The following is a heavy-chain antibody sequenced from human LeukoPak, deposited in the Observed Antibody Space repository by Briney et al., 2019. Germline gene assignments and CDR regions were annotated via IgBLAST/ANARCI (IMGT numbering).Heavy chain of an antibody. D-gene: IGHD4-17*01. CDR1: GYTFTSYD. CDR2: MNPNSGNT. Sequence: ASVKVSCKASGYTFTSYDINWVRQATGQGLEWMGWMNPNSGNTGYAQKFQGRVTITRNTSISTAYMELSSLRSEDTAVYYCARVSPWHYGDYEADYWGQGTLVTVSS. J-gene: IGHJ4*02. V-gene: IGHV1-8*03. CDR3: ARVSPWHYGDYEADY.